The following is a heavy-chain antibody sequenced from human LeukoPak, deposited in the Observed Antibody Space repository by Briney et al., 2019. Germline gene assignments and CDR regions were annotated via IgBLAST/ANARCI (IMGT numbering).Heavy chain of an antibody. CDR3: AKGCRSGSICFLIDY. CDR1: GFSFSSHG. J-gene: IGHJ4*02. V-gene: IGHV3-30*18. Sequence: GGSLRLSCAASGFSFSSHGMRWVRQAPGKGLEWVAVISFDGSDKYYADSVKGRFTISRDNSKNTLYVQMNSLRAEDTDVYYCAKGCRSGSICFLIDYWGQGTLVTVSS. D-gene: IGHD2-15*01. CDR2: ISFDGSDK.